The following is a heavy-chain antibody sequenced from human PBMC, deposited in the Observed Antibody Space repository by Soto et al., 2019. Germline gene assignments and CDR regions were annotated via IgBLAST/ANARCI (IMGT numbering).Heavy chain of an antibody. D-gene: IGHD6-19*01. CDR1: GGSISSYY. J-gene: IGHJ3*02. CDR3: ARGVIGSSGHDAFDI. V-gene: IGHV4-59*01. CDR2: IYYSGST. Sequence: SETLSLTCTVSGGSISSYYWSWIRQPPGKGLEWIGYIYYSGSTNYNPSLKSRVTISVDTSKNQFSLKPSSVTAADTAVYYCARGVIGSSGHDAFDIWGQGTMVTVSS.